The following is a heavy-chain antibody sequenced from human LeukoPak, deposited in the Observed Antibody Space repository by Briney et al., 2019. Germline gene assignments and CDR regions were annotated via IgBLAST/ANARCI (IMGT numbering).Heavy chain of an antibody. CDR3: VRDLDLGGYSSFVS. CDR1: GFTFSSYFW. CDR2: SRSGGGSS. J-gene: IGHJ4*02. V-gene: IGHV3-74*01. D-gene: IGHD4-23*01. Sequence: PGGSLRLSCAASGFTFSSYFWRHWVRQAPGKGLVWVSRSRSGGGSSTYADSVKGRFPISRDNAKNTLYLQMNTLRAEDTAVYYCVRDLDLGGYSSFVSWGQGTLVTVSS.